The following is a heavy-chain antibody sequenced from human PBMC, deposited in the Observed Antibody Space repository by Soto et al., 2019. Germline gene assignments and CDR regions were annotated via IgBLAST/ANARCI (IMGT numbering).Heavy chain of an antibody. Sequence: QLQVQESGPGLVKSSETLSLTCTVSADSINSRTYYWGWIRQPPGKGLEWIGTIDYSGNTFYNPSLKSRVTISVDRSKNQFSVKLSSVTAADTAVYYCARRTAMVRGVQGYYYGMDVWGQGTTVTVSS. V-gene: IGHV4-39*01. D-gene: IGHD3-10*01. CDR2: IDYSGNT. CDR1: ADSINSRTYY. CDR3: ARRTAMVRGVQGYYYGMDV. J-gene: IGHJ6*02.